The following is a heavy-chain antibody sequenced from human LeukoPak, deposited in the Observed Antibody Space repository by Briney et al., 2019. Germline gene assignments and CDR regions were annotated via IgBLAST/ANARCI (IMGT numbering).Heavy chain of an antibody. CDR2: ISAYNGNT. CDR1: GYTFTNYG. Sequence: GASVKVSCKTSGYTFTNYGISWVRQAPGQGLEWMGWISAYNGNTNYAQKLQGRVTMTTDTSTSTAYMELRSLRSDDTAVFYCARQSVGSHYGADFWGQGTLVTVSS. D-gene: IGHD1-26*01. CDR3: ARQSVGSHYGADF. J-gene: IGHJ4*02. V-gene: IGHV1-18*01.